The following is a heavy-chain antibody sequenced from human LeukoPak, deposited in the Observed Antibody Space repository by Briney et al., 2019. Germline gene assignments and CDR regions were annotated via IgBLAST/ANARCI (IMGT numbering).Heavy chain of an antibody. J-gene: IGHJ6*02. D-gene: IGHD3-10*01. Sequence: SVKVSCKASGGTFSSYAISWVRQAPGQGLEWTGRIIPILGIANYAQKFQGRVTITADKSTSTAYMELSSLRSEDTAVYYCARDSKGNYYGMDVWGQGTTVTVSS. V-gene: IGHV1-69*04. CDR3: ARDSKGNYYGMDV. CDR2: IIPILGIA. CDR1: GGTFSSYA.